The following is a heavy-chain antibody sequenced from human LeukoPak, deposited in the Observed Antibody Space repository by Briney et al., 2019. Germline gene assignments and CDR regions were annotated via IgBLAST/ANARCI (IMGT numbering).Heavy chain of an antibody. V-gene: IGHV1-2*02. Sequence: GASVKVSCRASGYTFADYYMQWVRQAPGQGLEWMGWINPNSGGTNYAQKFQGRVTMTRDTSISTAYMELSSLRSDDTAVYYCARNPNDSSGYYYGNYFDYWGQGTLVTVSS. CDR1: GYTFADYY. D-gene: IGHD3-22*01. CDR2: INPNSGGT. CDR3: ARNPNDSSGYYYGNYFDY. J-gene: IGHJ4*02.